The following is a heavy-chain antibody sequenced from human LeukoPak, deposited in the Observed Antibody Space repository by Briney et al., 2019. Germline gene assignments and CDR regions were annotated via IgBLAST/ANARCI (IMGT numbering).Heavy chain of an antibody. CDR2: NYYSGST. V-gene: IGHV4-59*01. CDR1: GGSISSYY. CDR3: ATTRIAVAGHYYYGMDV. Sequence: SETLSLTCTVSGGSISSYYWSWIRQPPGKGLEWIGYNYYSGSTNYNPSLKSRVTISVDTSKNQFSLKLSSVTAADTAVYYCATTRIAVAGHYYYGMDVWGQGTTVTVSS. J-gene: IGHJ6*02. D-gene: IGHD6-13*01.